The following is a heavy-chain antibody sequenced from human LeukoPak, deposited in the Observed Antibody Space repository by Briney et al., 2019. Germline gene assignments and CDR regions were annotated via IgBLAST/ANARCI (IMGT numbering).Heavy chain of an antibody. CDR3: AGILTGYHNWFDP. Sequence: GRSLRLSCAASGFSFSSYGMHCVRQAPGKGLEWVAVILFDGSNKYYADSVKGRFTISRDNSRNTLYLQMNTLRAEDTAVYYCAGILTGYHNWFDPWGQGTLVTVSS. D-gene: IGHD3-9*01. V-gene: IGHV3-33*01. CDR1: GFSFSSYG. CDR2: ILFDGSNK. J-gene: IGHJ5*02.